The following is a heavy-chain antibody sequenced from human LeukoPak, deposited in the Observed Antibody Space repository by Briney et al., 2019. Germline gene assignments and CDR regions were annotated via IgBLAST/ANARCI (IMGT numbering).Heavy chain of an antibody. CDR1: GCSISSYSYH. Sequence: SQTLSLTCTVSGCSISSYSYHWIRIPQPAGQGLEWIGRIYSSGSTNYNPSLKSRVTIPVDPSKNQYSLKLSSVTAADTAVYCCAGGYCSGGSRAKGDYWGQGTLVTVSS. D-gene: IGHD2-15*01. V-gene: IGHV4-61*02. J-gene: IGHJ4*02. CDR3: AGGYCSGGSRAKGDY. CDR2: IYSSGST.